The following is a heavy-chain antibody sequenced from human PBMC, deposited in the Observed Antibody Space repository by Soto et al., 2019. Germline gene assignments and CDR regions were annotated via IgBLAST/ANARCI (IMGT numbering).Heavy chain of an antibody. CDR3: PKERLLWDLDY. V-gene: IGHV3-30*18. Sequence: QVQLVESGGGVVQPGRSLTLSCAASGFSFHNYGMQWVRQAPGKGLEWLAVISHDGSNKYYADSVKGRFTISRDNSKNTLSLEMDSLRGDDTAVYSCPKERLLWDLDYWGQGTLVTVSS. J-gene: IGHJ4*02. D-gene: IGHD3-10*01. CDR1: GFSFHNYG. CDR2: ISHDGSNK.